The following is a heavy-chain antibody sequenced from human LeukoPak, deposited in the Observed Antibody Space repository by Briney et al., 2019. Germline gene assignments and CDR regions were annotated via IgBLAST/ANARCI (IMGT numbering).Heavy chain of an antibody. Sequence: PGGSLRLSCAASGFTFSSYSMNWVRQAPGKGLEWVSPISSSSYIYYADSVKGRFTISRDNAKNSLYLQMNSLRAEDTAVYYCARTNILTGYSMDVWGQGTTVTVSS. CDR3: ARTNILTGYSMDV. CDR2: ISSSSYI. D-gene: IGHD3-9*01. J-gene: IGHJ6*02. CDR1: GFTFSSYS. V-gene: IGHV3-21*01.